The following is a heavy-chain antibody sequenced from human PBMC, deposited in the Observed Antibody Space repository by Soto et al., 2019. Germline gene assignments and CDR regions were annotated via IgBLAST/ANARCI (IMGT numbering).Heavy chain of an antibody. Sequence: ASVKVSCKASGYTFTSYYMHWVRQAPGQGLEWMGIINPSGGSTSYAQKFQGRVTMTRDTSTSTVYMELSSLRSEDTAVYYCARGCSGGSCYRADYYYYYYMDVWGKGTTVTVSS. CDR3: ARGCSGGSCYRADYYYYYYMDV. CDR1: GYTFTSYY. CDR2: INPSGGST. V-gene: IGHV1-46*03. D-gene: IGHD2-15*01. J-gene: IGHJ6*03.